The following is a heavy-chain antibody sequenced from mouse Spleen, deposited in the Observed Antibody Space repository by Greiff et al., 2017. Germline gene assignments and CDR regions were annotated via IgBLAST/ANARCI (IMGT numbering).Heavy chain of an antibody. CDR2: IDPSDSYT. CDR3: ARGNWALYYYAMDY. Sequence: QVQLQQPGAELVMPGASVKLSCKASGYTFTSYWMHWVKQRPGQGLEWIGEIDPSDSYTNYNQKFKGKATLTVDKSSSTAYMQLSSLTSEDSAVYYCARGNWALYYYAMDYWGQGTSVTVSS. V-gene: IGHV1-69*01. CDR1: GYTFTSYW. J-gene: IGHJ4*01. D-gene: IGHD4-1*01.